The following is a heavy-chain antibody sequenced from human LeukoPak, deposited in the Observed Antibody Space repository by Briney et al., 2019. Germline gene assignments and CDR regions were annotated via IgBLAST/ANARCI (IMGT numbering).Heavy chain of an antibody. Sequence: GASVKVSCKASGYTFTSYGISWVLQAPGQGLEWMGWISAYNGNTNYAQKLQGRVTMTTDTSTSTAYMELRSLRSDDTAVYYCARDLYYYDSSGSGYWGQGTLVTVSS. CDR1: GYTFTSYG. CDR3: ARDLYYYDSSGSGY. D-gene: IGHD3-22*01. CDR2: ISAYNGNT. V-gene: IGHV1-18*01. J-gene: IGHJ4*02.